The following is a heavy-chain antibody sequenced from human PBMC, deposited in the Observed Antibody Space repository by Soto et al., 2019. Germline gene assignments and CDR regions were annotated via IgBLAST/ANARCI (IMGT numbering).Heavy chain of an antibody. Sequence: SETLPLTCAVYAGSFSGYYWSWIRQPPGKGLEWIGEINHSGSTNYNPSLKSRVTISVDTSKNQFSLKLSSVTAADTAVYYCARGILTRYRLRYYYYYMDVWGKGTTVTVS. CDR2: INHSGST. D-gene: IGHD3-9*01. CDR1: AGSFSGYY. CDR3: ARGILTRYRLRYYYYYMDV. V-gene: IGHV4-34*01. J-gene: IGHJ6*03.